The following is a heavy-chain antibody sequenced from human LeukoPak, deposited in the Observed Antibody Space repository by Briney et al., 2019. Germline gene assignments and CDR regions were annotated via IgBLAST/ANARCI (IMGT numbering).Heavy chain of an antibody. J-gene: IGHJ4*02. CDR1: GGSISSGGYY. Sequence: SETLSLTYTVSGGSISSGGYYWSWIRQHPGKGLEWIGYIYYSGSTYYNPSLKSRVTISVGTSKNQFSLKLSSVTAADTAVYYCARYGGDYVAYDYWGQGTLVTVSS. CDR2: IYYSGST. CDR3: ARYGGDYVAYDY. V-gene: IGHV4-31*03. D-gene: IGHD4-17*01.